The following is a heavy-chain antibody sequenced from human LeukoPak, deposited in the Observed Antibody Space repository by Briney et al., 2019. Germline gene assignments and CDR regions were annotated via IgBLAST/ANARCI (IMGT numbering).Heavy chain of an antibody. CDR3: ARDLAYGDDGL. CDR2: ISSSSSYI. Sequence: GGSLRLSCAASGFTLSNYSMNWVRQAPGKGLEWVAFISSSSSYIFYADSLKGRFTISRDNAKNSLYLQMNSLRADDTAVYYCARDLAYGDDGLWGQGTLVPVSS. V-gene: IGHV3-21*01. J-gene: IGHJ4*02. D-gene: IGHD4-17*01. CDR1: GFTLSNYS.